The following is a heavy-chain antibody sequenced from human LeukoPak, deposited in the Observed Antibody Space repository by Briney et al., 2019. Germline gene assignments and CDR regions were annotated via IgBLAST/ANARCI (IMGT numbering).Heavy chain of an antibody. J-gene: IGHJ4*02. CDR3: TTLYGGSLDY. D-gene: IGHD5-12*01. V-gene: IGHV3-74*01. CDR2: INPDGSRT. Sequence: GGSLRLSCAASGFTFSSYWMHWVRQAPGKGLVWVSRINPDGSRTNYADSVKGRFTISRDNAKNTLYLQMNSLRAEDTAVYYCTTLYGGSLDYWGQGTLVTVSS. CDR1: GFTFSSYW.